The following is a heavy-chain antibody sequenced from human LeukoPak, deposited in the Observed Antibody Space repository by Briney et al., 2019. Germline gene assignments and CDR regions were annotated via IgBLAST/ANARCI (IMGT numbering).Heavy chain of an antibody. V-gene: IGHV3-23*01. Sequence: GGSLRLSCAISGFTFAKFAMSWVRQAPGKGLEWVSTISGSGIVTYYADSVKGRFTISRDNSRNTLYVQMNSLRVEDTAVYYCAIGPDYGSGGSWGQGTLVIVSS. J-gene: IGHJ4*02. CDR2: ISGSGIVT. CDR1: GFTFAKFA. D-gene: IGHD3-10*01. CDR3: AIGPDYGSGGS.